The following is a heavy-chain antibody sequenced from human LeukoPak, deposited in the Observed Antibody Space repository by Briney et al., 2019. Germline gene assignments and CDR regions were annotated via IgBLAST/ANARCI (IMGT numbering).Heavy chain of an antibody. D-gene: IGHD2-15*01. CDR1: GGSISSYY. CDR3: ARHDASYCSGGSCLVRYFDY. CDR2: IYYGGST. V-gene: IGHV4-39*01. J-gene: IGHJ4*02. Sequence: SETLSLTCTVSGGSISSYYWGWIRQPPGKGLEWIGSIYYGGSTYYNPSLKSRVTISVDTSKNQFSLKLSSVTAADTAVYYCARHDASYCSGGSCLVRYFDYWGQGTLVTVSS.